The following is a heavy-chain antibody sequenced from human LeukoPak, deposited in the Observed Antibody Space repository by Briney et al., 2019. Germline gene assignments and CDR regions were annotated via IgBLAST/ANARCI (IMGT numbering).Heavy chain of an antibody. J-gene: IGHJ4*02. D-gene: IGHD1-26*01. CDR2: IYTSGST. CDR1: GGSFSGYY. CDR3: ARDTHTIMGARPFDY. V-gene: IGHV4-4*07. Sequence: KPSETLSLTCAVYGGSFSGYYWSWIRQPAGKGLEWIGRIYTSGSTNYNPSLKSRVTMSVDTSKNQFSLKLSSVTAADTAVYYCARDTHTIMGARPFDYWGQGTLVTVSS.